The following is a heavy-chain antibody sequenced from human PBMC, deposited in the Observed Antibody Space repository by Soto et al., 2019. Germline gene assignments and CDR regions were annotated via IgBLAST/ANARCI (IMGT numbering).Heavy chain of an antibody. J-gene: IGHJ4*02. V-gene: IGHV4-34*01. D-gene: IGHD3-10*01. CDR2: INHSGST. CDR1: GGSFSGYY. CDR3: ARTHYGQGFDY. Sequence: SETLSLTCAVYGGSFSGYYWSWIRQPPGKGLEWIGEINHSGSTNYNPSLKSRVTISVDTSKNQFSLKLSSVTAADTAVYYCARTHYGQGFDYWGQGTLVTVSS.